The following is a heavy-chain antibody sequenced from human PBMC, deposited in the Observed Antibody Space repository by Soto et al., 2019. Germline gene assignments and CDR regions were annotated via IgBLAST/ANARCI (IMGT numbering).Heavy chain of an antibody. CDR3: AKDRLLWFGELSDYYYYYMDV. J-gene: IGHJ6*03. CDR2: ISGSGGST. CDR1: GFTFSSYA. V-gene: IGHV3-23*01. Sequence: EVQLLESGGRLVQPGGSLRLSCAASGFTFSSYAMSWVRQAPGKGLEWVSAISGSGGSTYYADSVKGRFTISRDNSKNTLYLQMNSLRAEDTAVYYCAKDRLLWFGELSDYYYYYMDVWGKGTTVTVSS. D-gene: IGHD3-10*01.